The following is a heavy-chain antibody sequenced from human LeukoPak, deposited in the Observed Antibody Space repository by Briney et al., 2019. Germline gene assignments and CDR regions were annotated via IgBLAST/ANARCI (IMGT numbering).Heavy chain of an antibody. D-gene: IGHD3-10*01. V-gene: IGHV1-18*04. CDR3: AGVWFGELLAPDY. CDR1: GYTFTSYG. J-gene: IGHJ4*02. Sequence: GASVKLSCTASGYTFTSYGISWVRQAPGQGLEWMGWISAYNGNTNYAQKLQGRVTMTTDTSTSTAYMELRSLRSDATAVYYCAGVWFGELLAPDYWGQGTLVTVSS. CDR2: ISAYNGNT.